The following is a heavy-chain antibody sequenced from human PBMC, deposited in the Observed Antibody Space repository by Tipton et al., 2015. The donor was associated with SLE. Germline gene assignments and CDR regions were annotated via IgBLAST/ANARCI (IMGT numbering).Heavy chain of an antibody. D-gene: IGHD3-10*01. CDR2: ISSSGSTI. V-gene: IGHV3-11*04. CDR1: GFTFSDYY. J-gene: IGHJ4*01. Sequence: GSLRLSCAASGFTFSDYYMSWIRQAPGKGLEWVSYISSSGSTIYYADSVKGRFTISRDNAKNSLYLQMNSLRAEDTAVYYCARDSDKVRGAIDGGFDYWGHGTLVTVSS. CDR3: ARDSDKVRGAIDGGFDY.